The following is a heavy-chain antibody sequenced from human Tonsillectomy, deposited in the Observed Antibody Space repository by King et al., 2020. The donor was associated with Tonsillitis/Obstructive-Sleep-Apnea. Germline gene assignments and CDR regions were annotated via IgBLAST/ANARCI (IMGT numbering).Heavy chain of an antibody. CDR2: SRPNNGDT. CDR3: ARDYYDSSGYYHGYFQH. J-gene: IGHJ1*01. CDR1: GYTFTSYD. D-gene: IGHD3-22*01. Sequence: VQLVESGAEVKKPGASVKVSCKASGYTFTSYDITWVRQAPGQGLEWMGWSRPNNGDTNYARKLQGRVTMTSDTSTSTAYMELRSLRSDDTAVYYCARDYYDSSGYYHGYFQHWGQGTLVTVSS. V-gene: IGHV1-18*01.